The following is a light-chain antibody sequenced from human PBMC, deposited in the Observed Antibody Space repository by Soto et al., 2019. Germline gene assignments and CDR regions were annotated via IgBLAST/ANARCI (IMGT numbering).Light chain of an antibody. CDR2: GAS. CDR3: QHAGDFRWT. V-gene: IGKV3-20*01. Sequence: EIVLTQSPCTLVSSAGDRTTLSCRASQSVKKAYVVWYQEKPGQAPRRLIYGASSRATGIPDRFSGRGFGTDFTLTISRLEPEDFAVYYCQHAGDFRWTFGQGTKVEVK. CDR1: QSVKKAY. J-gene: IGKJ1*01.